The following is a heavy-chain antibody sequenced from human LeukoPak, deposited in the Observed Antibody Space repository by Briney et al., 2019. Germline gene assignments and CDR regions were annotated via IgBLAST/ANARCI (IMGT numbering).Heavy chain of an antibody. Sequence: GASVKVSCKASGYTFPSYDINWVRQATGQGLAWMGWMNPNSGNTGYAQKFQGRVTMTRNTSISTAYMELSSLRSEDTAVYYCARKYNVRGWYYYYYMDVWGKGTTVTVSS. J-gene: IGHJ6*03. CDR1: GYTFPSYD. CDR2: MNPNSGNT. D-gene: IGHD3-10*02. CDR3: ARKYNVRGWYYYYYMDV. V-gene: IGHV1-8*01.